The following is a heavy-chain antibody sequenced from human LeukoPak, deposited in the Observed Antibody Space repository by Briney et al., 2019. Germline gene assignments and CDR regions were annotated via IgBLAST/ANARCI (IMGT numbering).Heavy chain of an antibody. V-gene: IGHV5-51*01. CDR2: IYPGDSDT. D-gene: IGHD1-26*01. Sequence: GASLKISCKVSGYSFSTYWIGWVREMPGKVQEYMGIIYPGDSDTKYSPYFQGQVTMSVDKSISTAYLQWNSLKSSDTAMYYCARRVPVGPPDFWGQGTLVTVSS. CDR1: GYSFSTYW. J-gene: IGHJ4*02. CDR3: ARRVPVGPPDF.